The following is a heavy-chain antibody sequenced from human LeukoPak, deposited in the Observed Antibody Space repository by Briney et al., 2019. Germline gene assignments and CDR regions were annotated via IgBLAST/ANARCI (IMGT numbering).Heavy chain of an antibody. Sequence: GASVKVSCKASGYTFTSYGISWVRQAPGQGLEWMGWISAYSGNTNYAQKLQGRATMTTDTSTSTAYMELRSLRSDDTAVYYCARLVYYDSSGYYYVVGGDYYYMDVWGKGTTVTVSS. V-gene: IGHV1-18*01. CDR2: ISAYSGNT. CDR3: ARLVYYDSSGYYYVVGGDYYYMDV. J-gene: IGHJ6*03. D-gene: IGHD3-22*01. CDR1: GYTFTSYG.